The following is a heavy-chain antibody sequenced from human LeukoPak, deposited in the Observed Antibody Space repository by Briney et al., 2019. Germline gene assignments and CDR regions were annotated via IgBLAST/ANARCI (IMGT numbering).Heavy chain of an antibody. CDR1: GYSFTSSW. CDR2: IYPGDSDS. D-gene: IGHD1-26*01. CDR3: ARVRSGDYSEDAFDI. J-gene: IGHJ3*02. V-gene: IGHV5-51*01. Sequence: GESLKISCKGSGYSFTSSWIGWVRQMPGKGLDWTGIIYPGDSDSRYSASFQGQVTISADKSSRIAYLQWSSLKASDTAMYYCARVRSGDYSEDAFDIWGQGTMVTVSS.